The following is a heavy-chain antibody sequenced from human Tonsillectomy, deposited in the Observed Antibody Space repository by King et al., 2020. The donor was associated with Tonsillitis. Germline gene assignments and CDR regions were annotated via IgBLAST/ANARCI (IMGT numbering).Heavy chain of an antibody. CDR1: RFTFSSYG. J-gene: IGHJ4*02. CDR2: IWYYGSNK. CDR3: ARAGIAVAEPPDY. V-gene: IGHV3-33*08. Sequence: VQLVESGGGVVQPGRSLRLSCAASRFTFSSYGMHWVRQAPGKGLEWVAVIWYYGSNKYYADSVKGRFTISRDNSKNTLYLQMNSLRAEDTAVYYCARAGIAVAEPPDYWGQGTLVTVSS. D-gene: IGHD6-19*01.